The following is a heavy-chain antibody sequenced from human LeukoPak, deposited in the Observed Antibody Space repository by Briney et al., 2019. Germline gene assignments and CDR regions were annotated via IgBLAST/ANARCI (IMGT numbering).Heavy chain of an antibody. CDR3: AKGSIMVRGVIDY. J-gene: IGHJ4*02. CDR2: ISWNSGSI. D-gene: IGHD3-10*01. V-gene: IGHV3-9*01. Sequence: GRSLRLSCAASGFTFDDYAMHWVRQAPRKGLEWVSGISWNSGSIGYADSVKGRFTISRDNAKNSLYLQMNSLRAEDTALYYCAKGSIMVRGVIDYWGQGTLVTVSS. CDR1: GFTFDDYA.